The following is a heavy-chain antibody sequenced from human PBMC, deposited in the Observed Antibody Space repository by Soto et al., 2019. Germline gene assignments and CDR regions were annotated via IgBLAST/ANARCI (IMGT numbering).Heavy chain of an antibody. V-gene: IGHV3-30-3*01. Sequence: PGGSLRLSCAASGFTFSSYAMHWVRQAPGKGLEWVAIISDDGSNKYYADSVKGRFTISRDNAKNSLYLQMNSLRAEDTAVYYCARALLRYFDWLGGYFDYWGQGTLVTVSS. CDR3: ARALLRYFDWLGGYFDY. J-gene: IGHJ4*02. CDR2: ISDDGSNK. D-gene: IGHD3-9*01. CDR1: GFTFSSYA.